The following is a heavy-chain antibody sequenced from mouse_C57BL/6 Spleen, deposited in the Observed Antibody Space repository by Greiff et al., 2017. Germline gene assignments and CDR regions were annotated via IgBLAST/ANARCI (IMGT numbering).Heavy chain of an antibody. CDR2: IWRGGST. CDR3: APGGLLGYYAMYD. Sequence: QVQLQQSGPGLVQPSQSLSITCTVSGFSLTSSGVHWVRQSPGKGLEWLGVIWRGGSTDYNAAFMSRLSITKDNSKSQVFFKMNIRQADATAICYSAPGGLLGYYAMYDWGQGTSVTGSS. J-gene: IGHJ4*01. V-gene: IGHV2-5*01. D-gene: IGHD2-3*01. CDR1: GFSLTSSG.